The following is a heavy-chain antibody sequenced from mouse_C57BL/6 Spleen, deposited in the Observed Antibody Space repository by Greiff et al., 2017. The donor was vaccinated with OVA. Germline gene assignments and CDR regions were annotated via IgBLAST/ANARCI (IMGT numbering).Heavy chain of an antibody. CDR2: ISDGGSYT. V-gene: IGHV5-4*01. D-gene: IGHD3-3*01. CDR3: ARDRGDRYYFDY. Sequence: EVKLMESGGGLVKPGGSLKLSCAASGFTFSSYAMSWVRQTPEKRLEWVATISDGGSYTYYPDNVKGRFTISRDNAKNNLYLQMSHLKSEDTAMYYFARDRGDRYYFDYWGQGTTLTVSS. J-gene: IGHJ2*01. CDR1: GFTFSSYA.